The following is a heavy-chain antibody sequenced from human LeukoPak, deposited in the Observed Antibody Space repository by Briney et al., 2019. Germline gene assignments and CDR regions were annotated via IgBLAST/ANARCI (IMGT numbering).Heavy chain of an antibody. CDR1: GFTFSSYS. CDR2: ISYDGKNK. V-gene: IGHV3-30*18. J-gene: IGHJ4*02. D-gene: IGHD3-22*01. CDR3: AKDWDSSGSGYYHIDY. Sequence: GGSLRLSCAASGFTFSSYSMNWVRQAPGKGLEWVAVISYDGKNKHYADSLEGRFTISRDNSKNTLYLQMNSLRAEDTAVYYCAKDWDSSGSGYYHIDYWGQGTLVTVSS.